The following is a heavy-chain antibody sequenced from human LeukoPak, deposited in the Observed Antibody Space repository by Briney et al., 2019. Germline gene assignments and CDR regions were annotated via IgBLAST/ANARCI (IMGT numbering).Heavy chain of an antibody. V-gene: IGHV3-23*01. CDR3: AREGERWLLDAFDI. D-gene: IGHD5-24*01. CDR1: GFTLSSYE. CDR2: IGYSGGDT. Sequence: GGSLRLSCTVSGFTLSSYEMTWFRQAPGKGLEWVSSIGYSGGDTHYADSVKGRFTISRDNSKNTLYLQMNSLRAEDTAVYYCAREGERWLLDAFDIWGQGTMVTVSS. J-gene: IGHJ3*02.